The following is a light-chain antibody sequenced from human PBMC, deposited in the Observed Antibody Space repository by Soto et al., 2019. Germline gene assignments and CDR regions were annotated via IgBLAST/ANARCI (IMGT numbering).Light chain of an antibody. CDR1: SSDVGSNKF. CDR2: EGS. J-gene: IGLJ1*01. Sequence: QSALTQPASVSGSPGQSITISCTGTSSDVGSNKFVSWYQQHPGKAPKLMIYEGSKRPSGVSNRFSGSKSGNTASLTISGLQAEDEADYYCCSYAGSTTYYVFGPGTKVTVL. V-gene: IGLV2-23*01. CDR3: CSYAGSTTYYV.